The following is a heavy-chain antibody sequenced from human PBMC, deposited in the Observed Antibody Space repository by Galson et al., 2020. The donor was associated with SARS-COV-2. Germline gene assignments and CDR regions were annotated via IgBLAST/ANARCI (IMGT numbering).Heavy chain of an antibody. CDR1: GFTFSSYG. D-gene: IGHD3-16*01. J-gene: IGHJ4*02. CDR3: AKDRPYDYVWGSFDY. V-gene: IGHV3-30*18. CDR2: ISYDGSNK. Sequence: GGSLRLSCAASGFTFSSYGMHWVRQAPGKGLEWVAVISYDGSNKYYADSVKGRFTISRDNSKNTLYLQMNSLRAEDTAVYYCAKDRPYDYVWGSFDYWGQGTLVTVSS.